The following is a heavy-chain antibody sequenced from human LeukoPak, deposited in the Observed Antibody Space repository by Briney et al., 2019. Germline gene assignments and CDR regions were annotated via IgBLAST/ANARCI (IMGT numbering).Heavy chain of an antibody. V-gene: IGHV4-34*01. D-gene: IGHD6-13*01. CDR2: INHSGSI. Sequence: SETLSLTCAVYGGSFSGHYWSWIRQPPGKGLEWIGEINHSGSINYNPSLKSRVTISVDTSKNQFSLKLSSVTAADTAVYYCARVRGSSWYYFDYWGQGTLVTVSS. CDR3: ARVRGSSWYYFDY. J-gene: IGHJ4*02. CDR1: GGSFSGHY.